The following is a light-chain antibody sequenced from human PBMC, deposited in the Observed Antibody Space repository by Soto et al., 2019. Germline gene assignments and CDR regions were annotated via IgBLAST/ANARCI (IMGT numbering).Light chain of an antibody. CDR3: QQCGSSPLN. CDR2: GAS. Sequence: PGERATLSCRASQTVSSNYLAWYQQKPGQAPRLLIYGASSRATGIPDRFSGSGSGTAFTLTISRLEPEDFAVYYCQQCGSSPLNFGPGTKVDFK. J-gene: IGKJ3*01. CDR1: QTVSSNY. V-gene: IGKV3-20*01.